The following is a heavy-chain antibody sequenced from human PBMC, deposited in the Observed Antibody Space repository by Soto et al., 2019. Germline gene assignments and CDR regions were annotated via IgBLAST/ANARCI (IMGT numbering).Heavy chain of an antibody. Sequence: ASVKVSCTASGGTFSSYTISWVRQAPGQGLEWMGRIIPILGIANYAQKFQGRFTISRDNSKNTLYLQMNSLRAEDTAVYYCAKEGLSGYVDYYYYGMDVWGQGTTVTVSS. V-gene: IGHV1-69*04. CDR1: GGTFSSYT. CDR3: AKEGLSGYVDYYYYGMDV. CDR2: IIPILGIA. J-gene: IGHJ6*02. D-gene: IGHD5-12*01.